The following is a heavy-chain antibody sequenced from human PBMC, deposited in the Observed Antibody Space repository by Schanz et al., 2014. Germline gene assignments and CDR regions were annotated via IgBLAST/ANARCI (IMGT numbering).Heavy chain of an antibody. CDR1: GYTFTTYA. D-gene: IGHD3-9*01. Sequence: QVQLVQSGAEVKKPGASVRVSCKASGYTFTTYAMSWVRQAPGQGLEWVGGISVYTGNTKYGQKVQGRVTMTADTSTNTAYMELRSLRSDDTAVYYCAKAEYDILTGSYSRLDPWGQGTLGTVSS. J-gene: IGHJ5*02. CDR2: ISVYTGNT. V-gene: IGHV1-18*01. CDR3: AKAEYDILTGSYSRLDP.